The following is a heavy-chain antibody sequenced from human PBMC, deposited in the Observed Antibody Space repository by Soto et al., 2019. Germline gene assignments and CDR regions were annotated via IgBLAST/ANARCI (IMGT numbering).Heavy chain of an antibody. J-gene: IGHJ4*03. Sequence: PGGSLRLSCAASGFTFSSYAMSWVRQAPGKGLEWVSAISGSGGSTYYADSVKGRFTISRDNSKNTLYLQMNSLRAEDTAVYYCAKDPFFDILTGYQRDYWGQGTLVTVSS. CDR2: ISGSGGST. CDR3: AKDPFFDILTGYQRDY. D-gene: IGHD3-9*01. V-gene: IGHV3-23*01. CDR1: GFTFSSYA.